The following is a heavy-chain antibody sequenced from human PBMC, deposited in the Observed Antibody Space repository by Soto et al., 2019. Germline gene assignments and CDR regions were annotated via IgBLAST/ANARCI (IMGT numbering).Heavy chain of an antibody. V-gene: IGHV1-69*01. D-gene: IGHD3-9*01. Sequence: KISWKGSGYSFTSYWIGWVRKAPGQGLEWMGGFVPMFGSASVAQRFQGRVRITADASTGTGYMELSDLRSDDSAIYYCAREDDTTGHYSWFDPWGPGTLVTVSS. J-gene: IGHJ5*02. CDR2: FVPMFGSA. CDR1: GYSFTSYW. CDR3: AREDDTTGHYSWFDP.